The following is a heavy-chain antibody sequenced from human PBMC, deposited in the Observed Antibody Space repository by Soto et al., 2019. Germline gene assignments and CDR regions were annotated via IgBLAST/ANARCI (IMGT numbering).Heavy chain of an antibody. CDR3: ARAVALTTRAIRAL. CDR2: LYDSGSA. J-gene: IGHJ3*01. D-gene: IGHD6-19*01. V-gene: IGHV4-31*02. Sequence: QMQLQESGPGLVKPSQTLSLTCTVSGGSIGGDGFYWTSVRLRPGEGLEWIGNLYDSGSAYYNPSLESPLSMSIDTAKTQFSLGLTSVSVADTVLYYVARAVALTTRAIRALWCPWTIV. CDR1: GGSIGGDGFY.